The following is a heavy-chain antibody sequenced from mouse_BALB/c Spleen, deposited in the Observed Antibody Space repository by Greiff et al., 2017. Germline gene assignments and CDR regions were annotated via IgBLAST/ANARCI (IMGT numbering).Heavy chain of an antibody. CDR1: GFAFSSYD. CDR2: ISSGGGST. V-gene: IGHV5-12-1*01. Sequence: EVKLVESGGGLVKPGGSLKLSCAASGFAFSSYDMSWVRQTPEKRLAWVAYISSGGGSTYYPDTVKGRFTISRDNAKNTLYLQMSSLKSEDTAMYYCARRTITYAMDYWGQGTSVTVSS. CDR3: ARRTITYAMDY. J-gene: IGHJ4*01. D-gene: IGHD1-1*01.